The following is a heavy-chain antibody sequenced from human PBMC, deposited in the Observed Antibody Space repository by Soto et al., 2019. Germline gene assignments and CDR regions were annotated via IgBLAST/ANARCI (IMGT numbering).Heavy chain of an antibody. V-gene: IGHV3-74*01. CDR2: INSDGSST. J-gene: IGHJ4*02. Sequence: GGSLRLSCAASGFIFRNHWMHWVRQAPGKGLVWVSHINSDGSSTSYADSVKGRFTISRDSAKNTLYLQMNSLRAEDTAVYYCASVFWSGYYTGYYFDYWGQGTLVTVSS. CDR1: GFIFRNHW. D-gene: IGHD3-3*01. CDR3: ASVFWSGYYTGYYFDY.